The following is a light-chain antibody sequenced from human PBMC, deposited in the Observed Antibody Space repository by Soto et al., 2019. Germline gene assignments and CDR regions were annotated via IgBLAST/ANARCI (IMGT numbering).Light chain of an antibody. V-gene: IGLV1-51*01. CDR3: GTWDSSLSAAV. CDR1: SSNIGNNY. Sequence: QSVLTQPPSVSAAPGQKVTISCSGSSSNIGNNYVSWYQHLPGTAPKLLISDNNNRPSGIPDRFSGSKSGTSATLAITGLLTGDEADYYCGTWDSSLSAAVFGGGTKLTVL. J-gene: IGLJ2*01. CDR2: DNN.